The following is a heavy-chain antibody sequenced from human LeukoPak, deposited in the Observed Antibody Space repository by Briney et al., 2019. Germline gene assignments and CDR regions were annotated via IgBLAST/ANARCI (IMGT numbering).Heavy chain of an antibody. CDR2: IQFDGSDE. CDR3: AEDQKLQPFHY. J-gene: IGHJ4*02. V-gene: IGHV3-30*02. CDR1: GLIFSTYG. Sequence: GGSLRLPCVASGLIFSTYGMHWVRQAPGKGLEWVAFIQFDGSDEHYSDSVKGRFTISRDNSENTLFLQMNNLRTEDTSVYYCAEDQKLQPFHYWGQGTLVTVSS. D-gene: IGHD6-13*01.